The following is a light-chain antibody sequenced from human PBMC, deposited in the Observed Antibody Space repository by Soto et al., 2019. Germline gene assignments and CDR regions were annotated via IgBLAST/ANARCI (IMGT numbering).Light chain of an antibody. CDR1: QSLLHSDGYNY. J-gene: IGKJ4*01. Sequence: DTVMTQSPLSLPVTPGEPASISCRSSQSLLHSDGYNYLDWFLQRPGQSPQLLIYLGSSRASGVPDRFSGSGSGTDFTLKISGVEAEDVGVYYCMQALQTPLTFGGGTKVDIK. V-gene: IGKV2-28*01. CDR2: LGS. CDR3: MQALQTPLT.